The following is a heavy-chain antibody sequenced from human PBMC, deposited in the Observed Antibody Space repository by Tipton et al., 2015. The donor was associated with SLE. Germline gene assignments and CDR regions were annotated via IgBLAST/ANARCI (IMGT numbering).Heavy chain of an antibody. CDR3: ARPLAAAGGD. CDR2: INPSGGST. CDR1: GYTFTSYY. Sequence: QLVQSGAEVKKPGASVKVSCKASGYTFTSYYMHWVRQAPGQGLEWMGIINPSGGSTSYAQKFQGRVTMTRDTSISTAYMELSSLRSEDTAVYYCARPLAAAGGDWGQGTLVTVSS. V-gene: IGHV1-46*01. J-gene: IGHJ4*02. D-gene: IGHD6-13*01.